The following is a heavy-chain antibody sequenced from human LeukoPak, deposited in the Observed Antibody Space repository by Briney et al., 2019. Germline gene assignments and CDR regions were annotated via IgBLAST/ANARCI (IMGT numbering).Heavy chain of an antibody. V-gene: IGHV3-33*01. CDR3: ARNLITMVRGVIKKNYFDY. CDR1: GFTFSSYG. J-gene: IGHJ4*02. CDR2: IWYDGSNK. D-gene: IGHD3-10*01. Sequence: GRSLRLSCAASGFTFSSYGMHWVRQAPGKGLEWVAVIWYDGSNKYYADSVKGRFTISRDNSKNTLYLQMNSLRAEDTAVNYCARNLITMVRGVIKKNYFDYWGQGTLVTVSS.